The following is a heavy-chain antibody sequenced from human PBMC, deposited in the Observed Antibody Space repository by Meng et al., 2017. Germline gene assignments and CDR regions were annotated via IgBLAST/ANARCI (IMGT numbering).Heavy chain of an antibody. J-gene: IGHJ4*02. CDR2: IYNSGST. CDR1: GCSIINYY. D-gene: IGHD6-19*01. CDR3: AKGVKYNSGGQTSFDF. V-gene: IGHV4-4*07. Sequence: SDTLSLTGTVPGCSIINYYWSGIRQPAGKGLEGIGRIYNSGSTNYNPSLKSRVTMSVDTSNNQFSLMGTSVTAAETAVYYCAKGVKYNSGGQTSFDFWGQGTLVTVSS.